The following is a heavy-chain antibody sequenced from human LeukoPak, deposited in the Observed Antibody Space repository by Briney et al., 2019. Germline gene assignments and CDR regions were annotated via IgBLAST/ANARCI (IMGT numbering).Heavy chain of an antibody. CDR1: GFIVSSNY. J-gene: IGHJ4*02. CDR3: ARDKRNSYGYDN. V-gene: IGHV3-53*01. D-gene: IGHD5-18*01. Sequence: GGSLRLPCAASGFIVSSNYMSWVRQAPGKGLEWVSVIYSGGSTYYADSVKGRFTISRDNSKNTLYLQMNSLRAEDTAVYYCARDKRNSYGYDNRGQGTLVTVSS. CDR2: IYSGGST.